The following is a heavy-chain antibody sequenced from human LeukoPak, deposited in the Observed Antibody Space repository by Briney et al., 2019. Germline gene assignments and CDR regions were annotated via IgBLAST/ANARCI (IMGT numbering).Heavy chain of an antibody. CDR2: IYTSGST. Sequence: SETLSLTCTVSGGSISSYYWSWIRQPAGKGREWIGRIYTSGSTNYNPSLKSRVTMSVDTSKNQFSLKLSSVTAADTAVYYCARVTAVAGTDWFDPWGQGTLVTVSS. CDR1: GGSISSYY. V-gene: IGHV4-4*07. CDR3: ARVTAVAGTDWFDP. J-gene: IGHJ5*02. D-gene: IGHD6-19*01.